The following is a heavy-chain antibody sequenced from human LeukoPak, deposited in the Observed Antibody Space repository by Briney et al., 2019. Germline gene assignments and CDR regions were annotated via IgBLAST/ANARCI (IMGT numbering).Heavy chain of an antibody. J-gene: IGHJ4*02. Sequence: GGSLRLSCAASGFTFSTHWMNWVRQAPGKGLEWVANINREGSDKNYVDSVKGRFTISRDNAKNSLYLQMNSLRAEDTAVYYCASYDILTGYTRPLEYWGQGTLVTVSS. CDR1: GFTFSTHW. CDR2: INREGSDK. D-gene: IGHD3-9*01. CDR3: ASYDILTGYTRPLEY. V-gene: IGHV3-7*03.